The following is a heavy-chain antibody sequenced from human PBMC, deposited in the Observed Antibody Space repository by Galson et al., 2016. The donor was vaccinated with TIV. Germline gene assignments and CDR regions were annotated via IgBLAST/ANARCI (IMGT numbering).Heavy chain of an antibody. CDR3: AKNVDYYGSGAFDS. V-gene: IGHV1-69*13. CDR1: GGTFRNYA. Sequence: SVKVSCKASGGTFRNYAISWVRQAPGQGLEWMGKIIAIFGTTNYAQKFQGRVTITADESTSTDYMGLRSLRSEDTAVYYCAKNVDYYGSGAFDSWGQGTLVTVSS. J-gene: IGHJ4*02. CDR2: IIAIFGTT. D-gene: IGHD3-10*01.